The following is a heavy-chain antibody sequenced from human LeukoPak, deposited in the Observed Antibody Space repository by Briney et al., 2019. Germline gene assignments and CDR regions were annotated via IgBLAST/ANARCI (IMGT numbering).Heavy chain of an antibody. Sequence: GESLKISCKGSGYSFTSYWISWVRQMPGKGLEWMGRIDPSDSYTNYSPSFQGHVTISADKSTSTAYLQWSSLKASDTAMYYCARGIRLGELEVYWGQGTLVTVSS. V-gene: IGHV5-10-1*01. CDR3: ARGIRLGELEVY. D-gene: IGHD3-16*01. CDR2: IDPSDSYT. CDR1: GYSFTSYW. J-gene: IGHJ4*02.